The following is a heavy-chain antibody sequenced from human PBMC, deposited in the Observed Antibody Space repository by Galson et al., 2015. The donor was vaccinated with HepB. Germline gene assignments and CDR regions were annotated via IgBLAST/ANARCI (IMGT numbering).Heavy chain of an antibody. CDR3: ATGTLYGRLDY. J-gene: IGHJ4*02. V-gene: IGHV1-24*01. Sequence: SVKVSCKVSGYTLTELSMHWVRQAPGKGLEWMGGFDPEHGETIYAQKFQGRVTMTADTSTDTAYMELSSLRSEDTAVYYCATGTLYGRLDYWGQGTLATVSS. CDR1: GYTLTELS. D-gene: IGHD4-17*01. CDR2: FDPEHGET.